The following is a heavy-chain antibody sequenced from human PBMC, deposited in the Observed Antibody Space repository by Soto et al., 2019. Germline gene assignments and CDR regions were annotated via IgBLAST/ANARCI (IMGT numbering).Heavy chain of an antibody. CDR2: IWYDASNK. D-gene: IGHD1-26*01. Sequence: QVQLVESGGGVVQPGRSLRLSCAASGFTFSSYGMHWVRQAPGKGLEWVAVIWYDASNKYYADSVKGRFTISRDNSKSTLYRQISSLRAEDTAVYYCARDLAGRFDPGGQGTPVPVST. J-gene: IGHJ5*02. V-gene: IGHV3-33*01. CDR3: ARDLAGRFDP. CDR1: GFTFSSYG.